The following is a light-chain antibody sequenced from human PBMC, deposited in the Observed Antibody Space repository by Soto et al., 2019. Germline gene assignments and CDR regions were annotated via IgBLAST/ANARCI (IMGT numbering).Light chain of an antibody. V-gene: IGLV2-14*03. CDR1: NSDVGAYNY. CDR3: NSYTSSTTPYV. Sequence: QSALTQPASVSGSPGQSITISCTGSNSDVGAYNYVSWYQHHPDKAPKLVIYDVTNRPSGVSNRFSGSKSGNTASLTISGLQAEDEADYYCNSYTSSTTPYVFGTGTKVTVL. CDR2: DVT. J-gene: IGLJ1*01.